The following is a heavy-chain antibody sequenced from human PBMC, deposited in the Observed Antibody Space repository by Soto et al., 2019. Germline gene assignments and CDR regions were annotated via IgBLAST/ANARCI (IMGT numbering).Heavy chain of an antibody. CDR2: ISFYNGNT. J-gene: IGHJ4*02. Sequence: QVQLVQSGGEVRKPGASVKVSCKASGDTITNYGISWVRQAPGQGLEWMGWISFYNGNTKYAQNLPGRVTLTTDTSTSTAYMELRSLRSDDTAVYYCASATSIAVAGKERWGQGTLVTVSS. D-gene: IGHD6-19*01. V-gene: IGHV1-18*01. CDR1: GDTITNYG. CDR3: ASATSIAVAGKER.